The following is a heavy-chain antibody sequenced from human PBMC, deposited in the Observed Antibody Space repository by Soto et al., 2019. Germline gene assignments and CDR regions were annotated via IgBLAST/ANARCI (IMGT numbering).Heavy chain of an antibody. CDR3: ARRGSWSYLFSYYYYMDV. CDR2: INSDGSST. D-gene: IGHD3-10*01. CDR1: GFTFSSYW. J-gene: IGHJ6*03. V-gene: IGHV3-74*01. Sequence: GGSLRLSCAASGFTFSSYWMHWVRQAPGKGLVWVSRINSDGSSTSYADSVKGRFTISRDNAKNTLYLQMNSLRAEDTAVYYCARRGSWSYLFSYYYYMDVWGKGTTVTVSS.